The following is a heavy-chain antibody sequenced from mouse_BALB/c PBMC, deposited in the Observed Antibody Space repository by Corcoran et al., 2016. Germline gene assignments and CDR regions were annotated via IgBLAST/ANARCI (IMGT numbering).Heavy chain of an antibody. CDR1: SYTFSSYW. CDR2: ILPGSGST. Sequence: QVQLQQYGAELMKPGASVKISCKATSYTFSSYWIAWVKQRPGHGLAWIGEILPGSGSTNYNEKFKGKATFNADTSSNTAYMQLSSLTSEDSAFYYCARGYYGSSYAMDYWGQGTSVTVSS. CDR3: ARGYYGSSYAMDY. V-gene: IGHV1-9*01. D-gene: IGHD1-1*01. J-gene: IGHJ4*01.